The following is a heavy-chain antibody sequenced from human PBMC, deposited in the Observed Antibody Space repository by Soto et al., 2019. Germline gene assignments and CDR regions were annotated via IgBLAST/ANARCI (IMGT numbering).Heavy chain of an antibody. Sequence: SETLSLTCTVSGASINSGGYYWSWIRQLPGKGLEWIGYIYFSGGTYYNPSLESRVTISLDTSQNQFSLKLSSVTAADTAVYYCASGNAWEVILAYWGQGTLVTVSS. V-gene: IGHV4-31*03. CDR3: ASGNAWEVILAY. D-gene: IGHD1-26*01. CDR1: GASINSGGYY. J-gene: IGHJ4*02. CDR2: IYFSGGT.